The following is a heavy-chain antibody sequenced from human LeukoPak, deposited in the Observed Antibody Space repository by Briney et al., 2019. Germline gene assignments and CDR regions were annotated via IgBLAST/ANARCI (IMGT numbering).Heavy chain of an antibody. CDR3: ARDRFYGDYIGAFDI. J-gene: IGHJ3*02. CDR1: GGSISGYY. Sequence: SETLSLTCTVSGGSISGYYWTWIRQPPGKGLEWIGYIYYSGSTNYNPSLKSRVTISVDTSKNQFSLKLSSVTAADTAVYYCARDRFYGDYIGAFDIWGQGTMVTVSS. D-gene: IGHD4-17*01. V-gene: IGHV4-59*12. CDR2: IYYSGST.